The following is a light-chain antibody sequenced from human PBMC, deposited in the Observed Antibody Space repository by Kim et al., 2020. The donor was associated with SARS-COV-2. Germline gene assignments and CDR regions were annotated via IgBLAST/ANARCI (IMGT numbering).Light chain of an antibody. CDR2: DAS. CDR1: QTVSSY. J-gene: IGKJ2*01. V-gene: IGKV3-11*01. Sequence: SPEESATHSSSASQTVSSYLAWYQQNPRQAPRLLIYDASNRTTGIPARFSGSGSGTDFTLTISSLEPEDFAVYYCQQRSNWRPYTFGQGTKLEI. CDR3: QQRSNWRPYT.